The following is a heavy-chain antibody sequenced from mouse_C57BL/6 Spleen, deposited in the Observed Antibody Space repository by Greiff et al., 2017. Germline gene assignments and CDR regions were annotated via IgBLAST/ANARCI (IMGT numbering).Heavy chain of an antibody. CDR1: GYTFTSYW. Sequence: VQLQQSGAELVRPGSSVKLSCKASGYTFTSYWMHWVKQRPIQGLEWIGNIDPSDSETHYNQKFKDKATLTVDKSSSTAYMQLSSLTSEDSAVYYCARDYDGYYVGAYWGQGTLVTVSA. D-gene: IGHD2-3*01. J-gene: IGHJ3*01. CDR2: IDPSDSET. V-gene: IGHV1-52*01. CDR3: ARDYDGYYVGAY.